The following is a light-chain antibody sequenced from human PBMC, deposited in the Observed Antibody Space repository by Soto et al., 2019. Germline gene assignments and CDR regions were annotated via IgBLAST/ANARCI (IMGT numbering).Light chain of an antibody. CDR1: SSDVDVYSY. Sequence: QSALTQPASVSGSPGQSITISCTGTSSDVDVYSYVSWYQQHPGKAPKLMIYEVSNRPSGISDRFSGSMSGNTASLTISGLQAEDEADYYCSSRTSTSAVVFGGGIKLTVL. CDR2: EVS. J-gene: IGLJ3*02. CDR3: SSRTSTSAVV. V-gene: IGLV2-14*01.